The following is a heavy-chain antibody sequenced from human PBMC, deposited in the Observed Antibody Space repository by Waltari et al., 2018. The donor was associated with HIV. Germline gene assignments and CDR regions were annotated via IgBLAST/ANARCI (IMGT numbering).Heavy chain of an antibody. D-gene: IGHD3-3*01. Sequence: EVQLLESGGGLVQPGGSLRLSCAASGFTFSSYVMSWVRKAPGKGLEWVSAISGSGGSTYYADSVKGRFTISRDNSKNTLYLQMNSLRAEDTAVYYCAKDRSPYYDFWSGIYYFDYWGQGTLVTVSS. J-gene: IGHJ4*02. CDR1: GFTFSSYV. CDR2: ISGSGGST. V-gene: IGHV3-23*01. CDR3: AKDRSPYYDFWSGIYYFDY.